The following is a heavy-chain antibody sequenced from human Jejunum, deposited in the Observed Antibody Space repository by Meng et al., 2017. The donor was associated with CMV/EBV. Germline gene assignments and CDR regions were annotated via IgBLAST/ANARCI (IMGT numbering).Heavy chain of an antibody. D-gene: IGHD3-3*01. Sequence: GFNFSSYGMHWVRQAPGKGLEWVAVIWNDGSYKYYADSVKGRLTISRDNSKNTLYLQMNSLRAEDTAVYYCAKDFWRGYYQGYFDYWGQGTLVTVSS. CDR1: GFNFSSYG. CDR3: AKDFWRGYYQGYFDY. V-gene: IGHV3-33*06. J-gene: IGHJ4*02. CDR2: IWNDGSYK.